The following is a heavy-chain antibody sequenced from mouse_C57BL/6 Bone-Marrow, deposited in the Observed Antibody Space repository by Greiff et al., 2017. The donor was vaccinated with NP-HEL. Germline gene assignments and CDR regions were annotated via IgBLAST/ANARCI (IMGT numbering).Heavy chain of an antibody. V-gene: IGHV5-6*01. CDR3: ARQGPYAMDY. Sequence: VQLKESGGDLVKPGGSLKLSCAASGFTFSSYGMSWVRQTPDKRLEWVATISSSGSYTYYPDSVKGRFTISRDNAKNTLYLQMSSLKSEDTAMYYCARQGPYAMDYWGQGTSVTVSS. CDR2: ISSSGSYT. CDR1: GFTFSSYG. J-gene: IGHJ4*01.